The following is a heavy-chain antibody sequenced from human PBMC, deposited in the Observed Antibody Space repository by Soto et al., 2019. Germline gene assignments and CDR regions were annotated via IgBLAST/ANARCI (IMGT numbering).Heavy chain of an antibody. V-gene: IGHV4-59*01. CDR2: IYYSGST. D-gene: IGHD3-9*01. CDR1: GGSISSYY. Sequence: SETLSLTCTVSGGSISSYYWSWIRQPPGKGLEWIGYIYYSGSTNYNPSLKSRVTISVDTSKNQFSLKLSSVTAADTAVYYCASTPGDYDILTGYYNPTLFDYWGQGTLVTVSS. J-gene: IGHJ4*02. CDR3: ASTPGDYDILTGYYNPTLFDY.